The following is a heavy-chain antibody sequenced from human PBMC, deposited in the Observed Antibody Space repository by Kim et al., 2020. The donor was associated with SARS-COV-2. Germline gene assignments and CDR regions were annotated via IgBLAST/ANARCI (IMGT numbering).Heavy chain of an antibody. CDR2: INPSGGGT. J-gene: IGHJ5*02. Sequence: ASVKVSCKTSGYTFSNHYIHWVRQAPGQGLEWMGLINPSGGGTTYAQKFQGTVTMTTDTSTTTVYMELSRLRSEDTAVYYCARDNGLAGRGWGEWFDPWGQGTLVSVSS. V-gene: IGHV1-46*01. D-gene: IGHD1-26*01. CDR1: GYTFSNHY. CDR3: ARDNGLAGRGWGEWFDP.